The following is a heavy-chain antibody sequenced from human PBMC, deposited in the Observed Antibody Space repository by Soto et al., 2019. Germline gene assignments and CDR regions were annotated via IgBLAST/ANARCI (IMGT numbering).Heavy chain of an antibody. D-gene: IGHD3-3*01. CDR3: ARQSGYGNWFDP. Sequence: ASVKVSCKASGYTFTSYGISWVRQAPGQGLEWMGWISAYNGNTNYAQKLQGRVTMTTDTSTSTAYMELSSLRSEDTAVYYCARQSGYGNWFDPWGQGTLVTVSS. CDR1: GYTFTSYG. CDR2: ISAYNGNT. V-gene: IGHV1-18*01. J-gene: IGHJ5*02.